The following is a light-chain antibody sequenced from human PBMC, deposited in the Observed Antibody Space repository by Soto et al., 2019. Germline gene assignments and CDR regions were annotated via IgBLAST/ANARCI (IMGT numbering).Light chain of an antibody. CDR2: SAS. J-gene: IGKJ2*01. V-gene: IGKV3-15*01. CDR1: QSISSE. CDR3: HQGHNWPLT. Sequence: EIVMTQSPATLSVSPGERATLSCRASQSISSELAWYQQKPGQPPRLLIYSASTRATGVPARFTGSGSGSDFTLTISGLQSEDFEVYYCHQGHNWPLTFGQGTRLEI.